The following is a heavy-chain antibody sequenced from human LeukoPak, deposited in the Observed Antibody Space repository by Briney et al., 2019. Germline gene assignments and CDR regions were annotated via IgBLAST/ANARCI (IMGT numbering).Heavy chain of an antibody. CDR1: GFTFTSSA. Sequence: SVKVSCKASGFTFTSSAMQWVRQARGQRLEWIGWIVVGSGNTNYAQKFQERVTITRDMSTSTAYMELSSLRSEDTAVYYCAADEYYDILTGYYSVDYWGQGTLVTVSS. D-gene: IGHD3-9*01. CDR3: AADEYYDILTGYYSVDY. CDR2: IVVGSGNT. V-gene: IGHV1-58*02. J-gene: IGHJ4*02.